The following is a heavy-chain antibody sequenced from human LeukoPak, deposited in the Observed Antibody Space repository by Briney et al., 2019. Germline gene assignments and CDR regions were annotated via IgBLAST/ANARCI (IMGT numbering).Heavy chain of an antibody. CDR3: AKDPAGYCSGGRCFYFDY. D-gene: IGHD2-15*01. CDR1: GFTFSTYV. Sequence: GGSLRLSCAASGFTFSTYVMSWVRQAPGKGLEWVSTLSSSDGSTYYADSVKGRFTISRDNSKNTLYLQMNSLTAEDTAVYYCAKDPAGYCSGGRCFYFDYWGQGTLVTVSS. CDR2: LSSSDGST. J-gene: IGHJ4*02. V-gene: IGHV3-23*01.